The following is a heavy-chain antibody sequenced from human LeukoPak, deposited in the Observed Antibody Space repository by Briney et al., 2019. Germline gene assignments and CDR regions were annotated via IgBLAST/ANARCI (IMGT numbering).Heavy chain of an antibody. J-gene: IGHJ4*02. D-gene: IGHD6-6*01. CDR3: AKTGSTIAARPPDY. CDR2: INHSGTT. V-gene: IGHV4-34*01. CDR1: GGSFSDYY. Sequence: PSETLSLTCAVYGGSFSDYYWSWIRQPPGKGLEWIGEINHSGTTNYNASLKSRVTISLDTSKNQFSLKLTSVTAADTAVYYCAKTGSTIAARPPDYWGQGTLVTVSS.